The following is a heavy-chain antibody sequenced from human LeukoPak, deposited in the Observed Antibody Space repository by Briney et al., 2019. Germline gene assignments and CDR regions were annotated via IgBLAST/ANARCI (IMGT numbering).Heavy chain of an antibody. J-gene: IGHJ6*02. CDR3: ARASYSSSWEPYYYYGMDV. CDR1: GGSISSYY. V-gene: IGHV4-4*07. Sequence: SETLSLTCTVSGGSISSYYWSWIRQPAGKGLEWIGRIYTSGSTNYNPSLKSRVTISVDTSKNQFSLKLSSVTAADTAVYYCARASYSSSWEPYYYYGMDVWGQGTTVTVSS. CDR2: IYTSGST. D-gene: IGHD6-13*01.